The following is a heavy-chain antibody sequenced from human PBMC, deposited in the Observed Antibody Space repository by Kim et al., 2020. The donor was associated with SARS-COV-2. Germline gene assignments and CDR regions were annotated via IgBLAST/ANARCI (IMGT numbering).Heavy chain of an antibody. Sequence: GGSLRLSCVASGFTFSNYGMHWVRQAPGKRLEWVGIVSYEGRNTYYAGSVAGRFTISRDNSKNTLYLQMNSLKTEDTGIYYCVKEAAFATIVVDYYFDYWGQGTLVTVSS. CDR1: GFTFSNYG. CDR3: VKEAAFATIVVDYYFDY. V-gene: IGHV3-30*18. D-gene: IGHD3-22*01. J-gene: IGHJ4*02. CDR2: VSYEGRNT.